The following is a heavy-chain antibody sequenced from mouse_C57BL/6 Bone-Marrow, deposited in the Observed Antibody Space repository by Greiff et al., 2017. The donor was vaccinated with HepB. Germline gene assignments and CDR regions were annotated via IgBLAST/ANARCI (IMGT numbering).Heavy chain of an antibody. V-gene: IGHV14-4*01. CDR3: TTRLDAMDY. CDR2: IDPENGDT. J-gene: IGHJ4*01. CDR1: GFNIKDDY. D-gene: IGHD2-4*01. Sequence: VQLQQSGAELVRPGASVKLSCTASGFNIKDDYMHWVKQRPEQGLEWIGWIDPENGDTEYASKFQGKATITADISSNTAYLQLSSLTSEDTAVYYCTTRLDAMDYWGQGTSVTVSS.